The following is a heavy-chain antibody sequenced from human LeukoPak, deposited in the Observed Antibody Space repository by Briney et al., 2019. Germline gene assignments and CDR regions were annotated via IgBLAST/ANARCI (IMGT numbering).Heavy chain of an antibody. D-gene: IGHD6-13*01. J-gene: IGHJ4*02. CDR1: GYTFTSYA. V-gene: IGHV7-4-1*02. CDR3: ARTYSSDWLHYFDY. CDR2: INTYTGNP. Sequence: ASVKVSCKASGYTFTSYAMNWVRQAPGQGLEWMGWINTYTGNPTYAQGFTGRFVFSLDTSVSTAYLQISSLKAEDTAVYYCARTYSSDWLHYFDYWGQGALVTVSS.